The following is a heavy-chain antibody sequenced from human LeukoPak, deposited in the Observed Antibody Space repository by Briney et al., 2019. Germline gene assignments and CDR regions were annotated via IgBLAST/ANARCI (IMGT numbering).Heavy chain of an antibody. CDR1: GCSISSGYY. CDR2: IYHSGST. Sequence: SETLSLTCTVSGCSISSGYYWGWIRQPPGKGLEWIGSIYHSGSTYYNPSLKSRVTISVDTSKNQFSLKLGSVTAADTAVYYCASIGSSSFIGPLSDYWGQGTLVTVSS. J-gene: IGHJ4*02. D-gene: IGHD6-6*01. V-gene: IGHV4-38-2*02. CDR3: ASIGSSSFIGPLSDY.